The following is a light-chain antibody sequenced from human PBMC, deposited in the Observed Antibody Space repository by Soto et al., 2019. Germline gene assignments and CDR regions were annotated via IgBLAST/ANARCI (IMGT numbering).Light chain of an antibody. CDR2: CAS. J-gene: IGKJ1*01. Sequence: EIVMTQSPATLSVSPGERATLSCRSRQSVGSNLAWYQQKPGQAPRLLIYCASTRATGIPARFSGSGSGTEFTLTISSLQSEDFAMYFCQQYNNWPPGRTFGQGTKVEIK. CDR3: QQYNNWPPGRT. V-gene: IGKV3-15*01. CDR1: QSVGSN.